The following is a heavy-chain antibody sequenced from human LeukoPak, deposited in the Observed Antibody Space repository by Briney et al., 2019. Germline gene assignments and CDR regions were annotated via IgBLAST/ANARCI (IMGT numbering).Heavy chain of an antibody. Sequence: GGSLRLSCAASGFTFSSYGMHWVRQAPGKGLEWVAFIRYDGSNKYYADSVKGRFTISRDNSKNTLYLQMNSLRAEDTAVYYCAKDLVYSAVTTSYQNGYWGQGTLVTVSS. CDR3: AKDLVYSAVTTSYQNGY. J-gene: IGHJ4*02. V-gene: IGHV3-30*02. D-gene: IGHD4-17*01. CDR1: GFTFSSYG. CDR2: IRYDGSNK.